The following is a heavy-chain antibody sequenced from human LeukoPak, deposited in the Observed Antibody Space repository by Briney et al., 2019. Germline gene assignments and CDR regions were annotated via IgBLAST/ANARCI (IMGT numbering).Heavy chain of an antibody. CDR2: FRSKPYGGTT. J-gene: IGHJ4*02. CDR3: TRSGSSGWYPGFDY. V-gene: IGHV3-49*04. D-gene: IGHD6-19*01. Sequence: GGSLRLSCAASGFTFSIYRMSWVRQAPGKGLEWVGFFRSKPYGGTTEYAASVKGRFTISRDDSKSIAYLQMNSLKTEDTAAYYCTRSGSSGWYPGFDYWGQGTLVTVSS. CDR1: GFTFSIYR.